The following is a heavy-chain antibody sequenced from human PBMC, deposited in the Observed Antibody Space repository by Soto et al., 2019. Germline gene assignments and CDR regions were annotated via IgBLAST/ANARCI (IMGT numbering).Heavy chain of an antibody. CDR2: IYYSGST. CDR1: GGSISSYY. V-gene: IGHV4-59*08. J-gene: IGHJ5*02. D-gene: IGHD3-22*01. Sequence: SETLSLTCTVSGGSISSYYWSWIRQPPGKGLEWIGYIYYSGSTNYNPSLKSRVTISVDTSKNQFSLKLSSVTAADTAVYYCARLYYYDSSGYYPTLPFDPWGQGTLVTVS. CDR3: ARLYYYDSSGYYPTLPFDP.